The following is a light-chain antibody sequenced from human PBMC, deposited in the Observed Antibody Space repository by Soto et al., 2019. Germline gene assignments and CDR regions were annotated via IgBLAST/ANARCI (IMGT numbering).Light chain of an antibody. CDR2: DAS. Sequence: EIVLTQSPATLSLSPGERATLSCRASQSVSNNYLAWYQQKPGQAPRLLIYDASNSATDIPARFSGSGSGTDFSLTISSLEPEDFAVYYCQQRSNWPLTFGGGTKVDIK. CDR1: QSVSNNY. CDR3: QQRSNWPLT. V-gene: IGKV3-11*01. J-gene: IGKJ4*01.